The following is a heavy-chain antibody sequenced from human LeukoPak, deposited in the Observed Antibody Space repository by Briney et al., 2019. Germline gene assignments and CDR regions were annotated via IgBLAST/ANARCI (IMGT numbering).Heavy chain of an antibody. CDR2: ISGSGGST. CDR3: AKDKGLALLGYFDY. J-gene: IGHJ4*02. CDR1: GFTFSSYA. Sequence: GGSLRLSCAAFGFTFSSYAMSWVRQAPGKGLEWVSAISGSGGSTYYADSVKGRFTISRDNSKNTLYLQMNSLRAEDTAVYYCAKDKGLALLGYFDYWGQGTLVTVSS. V-gene: IGHV3-23*01. D-gene: IGHD3-10*01.